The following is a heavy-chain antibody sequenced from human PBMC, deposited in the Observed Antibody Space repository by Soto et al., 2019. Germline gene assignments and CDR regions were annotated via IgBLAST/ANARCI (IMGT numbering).Heavy chain of an antibody. J-gene: IGHJ6*02. Sequence: SETLSLTCTFSGGSISSGDHYWSWIRQPPGKGLEWIGYIYYSGSTYYNPSLKSRLTISVDTSKNQFSLKLSSVTAADTAVYYCARGIATTEMDVWGQGTTVTFSS. V-gene: IGHV4-30-4*01. CDR1: GGSISSGDHY. D-gene: IGHD6-13*01. CDR3: ARGIATTEMDV. CDR2: IYYSGST.